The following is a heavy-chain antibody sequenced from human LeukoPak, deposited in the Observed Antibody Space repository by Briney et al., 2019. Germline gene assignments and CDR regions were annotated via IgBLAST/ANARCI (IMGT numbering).Heavy chain of an antibody. CDR2: INPNSGGT. J-gene: IGHJ3*02. D-gene: IGHD3-9*01. Sequence: ASVKVSCKASGYTFTGYYMHWVRQAPGQGLEWMGWINPNSGGTNYAQKFQGRVTMTRDTSISTAYMELSRLRSDDTAVYYCARERAYYDILTGTRHDAFDIWGQGTMVTVSS. CDR3: ARERAYYDILTGTRHDAFDI. CDR1: GYTFTGYY. V-gene: IGHV1-2*02.